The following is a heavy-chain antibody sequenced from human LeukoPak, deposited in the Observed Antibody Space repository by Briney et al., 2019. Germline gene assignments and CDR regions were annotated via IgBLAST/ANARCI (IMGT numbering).Heavy chain of an antibody. V-gene: IGHV4-4*07. D-gene: IGHD3-10*01. CDR1: GGSISIYY. J-gene: IGHJ5*02. CDR2: SYTSGST. Sequence: SETLSLTCTVSGGSISIYYWSWIRRPAGKGLEWIGRSYTSGSTNYNPSLKSRVTMSVDTSKNQFSLKLSSVTAADTAVYYCARVRTTTYYGSGSQSLAWFDPWGQGTLVTVSS. CDR3: ARVRTTTYYGSGSQSLAWFDP.